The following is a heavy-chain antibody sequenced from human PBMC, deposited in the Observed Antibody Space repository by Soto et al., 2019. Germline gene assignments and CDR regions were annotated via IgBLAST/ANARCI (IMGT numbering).Heavy chain of an antibody. D-gene: IGHD2-8*01. CDR2: INPKSGGT. J-gene: IGHJ6*02. Sequence: ASVKVSCKASGYSFTDYHIHWVRQAPGQGLEWLGRINPKSGGTSTAQKFQGWVTMTTDTSISTASMELTRLTSDDTASYYCARGDSTDCSNGVCSFFYNHDMDVWGQGTTVTVSS. CDR3: ARGDSTDCSNGVCSFFYNHDMDV. CDR1: GYSFTDYH. V-gene: IGHV1-2*04.